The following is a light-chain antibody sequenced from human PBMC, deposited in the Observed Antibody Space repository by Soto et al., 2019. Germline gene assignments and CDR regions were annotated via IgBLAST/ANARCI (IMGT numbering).Light chain of an antibody. CDR2: AAS. CDR1: QNVRNTY. V-gene: IGKV3-20*01. J-gene: IGKJ3*01. Sequence: DIVLTQSPGTLSLSPGERATLSCRASQNVRNTYLAWYQQKAGQAPRLLIYAASSRATGIPDRFSGSGSGTNSTPTIRGRELEVLAVYYCKQYGSSRDLITSGPGTKGDIK. CDR3: KQYGSSRDLIT.